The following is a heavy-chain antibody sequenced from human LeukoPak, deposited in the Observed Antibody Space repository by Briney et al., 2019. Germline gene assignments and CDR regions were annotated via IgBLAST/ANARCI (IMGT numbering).Heavy chain of an antibody. CDR3: ARGEGDSGGNFVGDY. J-gene: IGHJ4*02. CDR1: GFTFSSYS. Sequence: GGSLRLSCEASGFTFSSYSMNWVRQAPGKGLEWVSSISSSSNYIYYADSVKGRFTLSRDNAKNSLWLQMNSLRAEDTAVYYCARGEGDSGGNFVGDYWGQGTLVTVSS. D-gene: IGHD4-23*01. CDR2: ISSSSNYI. V-gene: IGHV3-21*01.